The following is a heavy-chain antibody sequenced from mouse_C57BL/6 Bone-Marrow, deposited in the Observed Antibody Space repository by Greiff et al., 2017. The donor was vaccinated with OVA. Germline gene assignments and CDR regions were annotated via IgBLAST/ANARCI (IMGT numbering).Heavy chain of an antibody. CDR3: ARKGGLRPFAY. CDR1: GYTFTSYW. Sequence: VQLQQPGAELVKPGASVKLSCKASGYTFTSYWMHWVKQRPGQGLEWIGMIHPNSGSTNYNEKFKSKATLTVDKSSSTAYMQLSSLTSDDSAVYYCARKGGLRPFAYWGQGTLVTVSA. D-gene: IGHD2-4*01. V-gene: IGHV1-64*01. CDR2: IHPNSGST. J-gene: IGHJ3*01.